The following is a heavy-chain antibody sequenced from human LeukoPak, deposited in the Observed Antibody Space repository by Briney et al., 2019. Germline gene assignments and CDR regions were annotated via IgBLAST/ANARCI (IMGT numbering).Heavy chain of an antibody. CDR3: ARGPHPYTSGWYHFDY. Sequence: GGPLRLSCAASEFTFSSYEMNWVRQAPGKGLEWVSYISSSGSTKYYADSVKGRFTISRDNAKNSLYLQMNSLRVEDTALYYCARGPHPYTSGWYHFDYWGQGTLVTVSS. CDR1: EFTFSSYE. D-gene: IGHD6-19*01. J-gene: IGHJ4*02. V-gene: IGHV3-48*03. CDR2: ISSSGSTK.